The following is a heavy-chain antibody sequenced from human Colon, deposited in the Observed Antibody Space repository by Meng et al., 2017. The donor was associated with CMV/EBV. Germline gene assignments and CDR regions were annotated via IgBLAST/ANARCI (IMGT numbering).Heavy chain of an antibody. J-gene: IGHJ6*02. V-gene: IGHV3-11*01. CDR1: GFTFSDYY. CDR2: ISSSGSTI. Sequence: GESLKISCAASGFTFSDYYMSWIRQAPGKGLEWLSYISSSGSTIYYADSVKGRFTISRDNSKNSLYLQMNSLRTEDTALYYCAKDMGKEAYSSSWYYYYYGMDVWGQGTTVTVSS. CDR3: AKDMGKEAYSSSWYYYYYGMDV. D-gene: IGHD6-13*01.